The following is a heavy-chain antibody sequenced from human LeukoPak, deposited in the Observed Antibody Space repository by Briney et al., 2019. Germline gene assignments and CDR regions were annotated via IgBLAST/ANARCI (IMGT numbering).Heavy chain of an antibody. CDR2: IRSKTNSYAT. D-gene: IGHD3-10*01. V-gene: IGHV3-73*01. CDR3: TQYRGASDHYDAFDV. CDR1: GYSITTNW. J-gene: IGHJ3*01. Sequence: GESLNISCTGSGYSITTNWIGWGRPASGEGLEWVGRIRSKTNSYATAYAASVKGRFTISRDDSKNTAYLQMNSLVTEDTAVYYCTQYRGASDHYDAFDVWGRGTMVTVSS.